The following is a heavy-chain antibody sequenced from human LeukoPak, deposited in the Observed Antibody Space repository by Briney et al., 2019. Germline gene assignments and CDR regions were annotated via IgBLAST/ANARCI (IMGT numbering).Heavy chain of an antibody. D-gene: IGHD6-13*01. J-gene: IGHJ6*02. CDR3: ASLSLPGIAAAGGGSYYYYYYGMDV. Sequence: SGTLSLTCAVSGGSISSSNWWSWVRQPPGKGLEWIGEIYHSGSTNYNPSLKSRVTISVDTSKNQFSLKLSSVTAADTAVYYCASLSLPGIAAAGGGSYYYYYYGMDVWGQGTTVTVSS. V-gene: IGHV4-4*02. CDR1: GGSISSSNW. CDR2: IYHSGST.